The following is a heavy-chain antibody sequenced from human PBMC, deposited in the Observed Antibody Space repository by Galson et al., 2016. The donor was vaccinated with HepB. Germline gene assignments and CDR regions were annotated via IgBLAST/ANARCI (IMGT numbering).Heavy chain of an antibody. Sequence: TLSLTCTVSGASISSSHYYWGWIRQPQGKGLEWIGNIYYSGSTYYNPSLKSRVTISVYTSKHQFSLKLTSVTASDTAVYYCARPGREWQGDFPPWGQGTLVFVSS. D-gene: IGHD3-3*01. V-gene: IGHV4-39*01. CDR3: ARPGREWQGDFPP. CDR2: IYYSGST. J-gene: IGHJ1*01. CDR1: GASISSSHYY.